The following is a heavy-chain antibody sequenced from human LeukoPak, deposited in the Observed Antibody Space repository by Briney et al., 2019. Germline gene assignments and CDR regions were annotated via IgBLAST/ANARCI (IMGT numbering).Heavy chain of an antibody. Sequence: ASMKVSCKSSGYTFTTYGISWVRQAPGQGLEWMGWISGYNGHTYYAQKLQGRVTMTTDTSTSTAFMELRSLRSDDTAVYFCARLQGPFIWFDPWGQGTLVTVSS. CDR2: ISGYNGHT. J-gene: IGHJ5*02. CDR1: GYTFTTYG. CDR3: ARLQGPFIWFDP. V-gene: IGHV1-18*01.